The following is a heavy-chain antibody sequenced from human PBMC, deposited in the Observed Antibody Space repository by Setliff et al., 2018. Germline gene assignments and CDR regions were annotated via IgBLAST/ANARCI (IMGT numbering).Heavy chain of an antibody. Sequence: SETLSLTCTVSGGSISSYYWSWIRQPPWKGLEWIGYIYTSGSTNYNPSLKSRVTISLDTSKNQFSLKLSSVTAADTAVYYCARDQGYCGSASCYALLWFDPWGQGTLVTVSS. CDR2: IYTSGST. CDR3: ARDQGYCGSASCYALLWFDP. D-gene: IGHD2-2*01. V-gene: IGHV4-4*08. J-gene: IGHJ5*02. CDR1: GGSISSYY.